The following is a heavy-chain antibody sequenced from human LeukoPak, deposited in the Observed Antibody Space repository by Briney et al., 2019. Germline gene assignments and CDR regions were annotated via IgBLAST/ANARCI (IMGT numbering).Heavy chain of an antibody. CDR1: GGSISSYY. Sequence: SETLSLTCTVSGGSISSYYWSWIRQPPGKGLEWIGYIYYSGSTNYNPSLKSRVTISVDTSKNQFSLKLSYVTAADTAVYYCARVRPYSSSWGQHYYYMDVWGKGTTVTVSS. CDR2: IYYSGST. D-gene: IGHD6-13*01. V-gene: IGHV4-59*01. J-gene: IGHJ6*03. CDR3: ARVRPYSSSWGQHYYYMDV.